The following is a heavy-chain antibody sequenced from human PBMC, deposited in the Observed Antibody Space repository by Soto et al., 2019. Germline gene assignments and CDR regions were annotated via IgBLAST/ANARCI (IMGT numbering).Heavy chain of an antibody. CDR2: SIPVLGTT. J-gene: IGHJ4*02. CDR3: ARAGAERERSYDFCGGAFDS. D-gene: IGHD3-3*01. Sequence: QVQLVQSGAEVMKPGSSVKVSCKASGGAFSSFDVSWVRQAPGLGLEWMGGSIPVLGTTSYAQKFQARIRMTADAPTRTADIELDSLGPDDTAIFYCARAGAERERSYDFCGGAFDSWGQGTLVTVSS. V-gene: IGHV1-69*01. CDR1: GGAFSSFD.